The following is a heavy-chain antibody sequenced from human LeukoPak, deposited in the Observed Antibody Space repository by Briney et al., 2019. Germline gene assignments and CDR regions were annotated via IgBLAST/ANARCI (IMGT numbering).Heavy chain of an antibody. D-gene: IGHD6-13*01. CDR2: IYYSGST. CDR1: GGSISSYY. J-gene: IGHJ4*02. Sequence: SETLSLTCTVSGGSISSYYWSWIRQPPGKGLEWIGYIYYSGSTNYNPSLKSRVTISVNTSKNQFSLKLSSVTAADTAVYYCARDGGYSSSWYDYWGQGTLVTVSS. V-gene: IGHV4-59*01. CDR3: ARDGGYSSSWYDY.